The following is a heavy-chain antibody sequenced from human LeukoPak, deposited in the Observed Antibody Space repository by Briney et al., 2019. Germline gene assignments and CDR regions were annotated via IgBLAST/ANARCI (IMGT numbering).Heavy chain of an antibody. CDR2: IYHSGST. J-gene: IGHJ4*02. Sequence: SETLSLTCAVSGYSISSGYYWGWIRQPPGKGLEWIGGIYHSGSTYYNPSLKSRVTISVDTSKNQFSLKLSSVTAADTAVYYCARLGPGTTDYWGQGTLVTVSS. V-gene: IGHV4-38-2*01. D-gene: IGHD1-7*01. CDR1: GYSISSGYY. CDR3: ARLGPGTTDY.